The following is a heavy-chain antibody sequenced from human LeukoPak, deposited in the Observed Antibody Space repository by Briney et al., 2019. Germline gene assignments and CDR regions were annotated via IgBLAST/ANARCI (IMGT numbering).Heavy chain of an antibody. Sequence: GALRLSCTASGFAFNTYTMNWVRQAPGQGLEWVSSISGNSGFIYSADSLKGRFTVSRDNAKNSLYLQLSSLRAEDTAVYYCARGLGVQLWLPFDSWGQGTLVTGSS. CDR3: ARGLGVQLWLPFDS. D-gene: IGHD5-18*01. V-gene: IGHV3-21*01. CDR1: GFAFNTYT. CDR2: ISGNSGFI. J-gene: IGHJ4*02.